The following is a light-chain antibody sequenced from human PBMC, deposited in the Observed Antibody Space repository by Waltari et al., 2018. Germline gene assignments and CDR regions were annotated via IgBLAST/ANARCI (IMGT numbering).Light chain of an antibody. V-gene: IGKV3-20*01. CDR2: DAS. CDR1: QSVSRY. Sequence: EIVLTQSPGTLSLSPGERATLSCRASQSVSRYLAWYQQKPGQATRLLIYDASIRASGIPDRLSGSESGTDFSITISRLEPEDFAVYYCQKYGTLPATFGQGTKVQMK. J-gene: IGKJ1*01. CDR3: QKYGTLPAT.